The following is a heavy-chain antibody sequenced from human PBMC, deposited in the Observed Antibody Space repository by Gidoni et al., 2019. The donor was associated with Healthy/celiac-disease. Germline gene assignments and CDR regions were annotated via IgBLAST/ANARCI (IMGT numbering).Heavy chain of an antibody. CDR2: IWYDGSNK. V-gene: IGHV3-33*01. J-gene: IGHJ4*02. CDR3: ARGIDYGDFRTEFDY. Sequence: QVQLVESGGGVVQPGRSLRLSCAASGFTFVSYGMHWVRPAPGKGLGWVAVIWYDGSNKYDADSVKGRFTISRDNSKNTLYLQMNSLRAEDTAVYYCARGIDYGDFRTEFDYWGQGTLVTVSS. CDR1: GFTFVSYG. D-gene: IGHD4-17*01.